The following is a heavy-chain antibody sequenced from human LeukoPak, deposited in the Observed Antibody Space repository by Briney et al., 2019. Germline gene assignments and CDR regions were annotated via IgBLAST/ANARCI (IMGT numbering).Heavy chain of an antibody. CDR2: ISGGRTST. J-gene: IGHJ6*04. D-gene: IGHD3-10*02. Sequence: GGSLRLSCAASGFTFSSYAMSWVRQAPGKGLEWVSNISGGRTSTYYADSVRGRFTISRDNSKNTLYLQMNSLRAEDTAVYYCAELGITMIGGVWGKGTTVTVSS. CDR1: GFTFSSYA. V-gene: IGHV3-23*01. CDR3: AELGITMIGGV.